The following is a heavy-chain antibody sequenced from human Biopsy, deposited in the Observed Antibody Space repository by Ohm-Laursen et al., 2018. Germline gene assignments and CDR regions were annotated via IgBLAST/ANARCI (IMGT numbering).Heavy chain of an antibody. CDR2: INHSGRT. V-gene: IGHV4-34*01. CDR3: VRGVDYYGPYHYYALDV. J-gene: IGHJ6*02. CDR1: GESFNGYY. D-gene: IGHD3-10*01. Sequence: SETLSLTCAVYGESFNGYYWSWIRQTPGKGLEWIGEINHSGRTNYNPSLKSRVTISVDTSKNQFSLKVRFVTAADTAVYYCVRGVDYYGPYHYYALDVWGQGTTVTVSS.